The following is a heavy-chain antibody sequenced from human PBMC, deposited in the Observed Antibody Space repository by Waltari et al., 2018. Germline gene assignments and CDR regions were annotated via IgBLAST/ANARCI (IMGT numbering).Heavy chain of an antibody. J-gene: IGHJ4*02. D-gene: IGHD2-2*01. CDR3: ARGMPGDY. Sequence: QVQLQESGPGLVKPSETLSLTCTVSGYSISSGYYWGWILQPPGKGLEWIGSIYHSGSTYYNPSIKSRVTISVDTSKNQFSLKLSSVTAADTAVYYCARGMPGDYWGQGTLVTVSS. CDR1: GYSISSGYY. CDR2: IYHSGST. V-gene: IGHV4-38-2*02.